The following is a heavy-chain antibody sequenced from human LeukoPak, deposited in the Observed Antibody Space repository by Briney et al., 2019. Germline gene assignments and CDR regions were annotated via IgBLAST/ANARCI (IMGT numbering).Heavy chain of an antibody. CDR3: ARGLGYSWYYFDY. V-gene: IGHV3-30-3*01. D-gene: IGHD2-15*01. J-gene: IGHJ4*02. CDR1: GGSFSGYY. CDR2: ISYDGSNK. Sequence: LSLTCAVYGGSFSGYYWSWIRQAPGKGLEWVAVISYDGSNKYYADSVKGRFTISRDNSKNTLYLQMNSLRAEDTAVYYCARGLGYSWYYFDYWGQGTLVTVSS.